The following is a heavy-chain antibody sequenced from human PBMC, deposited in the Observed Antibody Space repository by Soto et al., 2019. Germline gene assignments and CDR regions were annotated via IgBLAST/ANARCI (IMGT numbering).Heavy chain of an antibody. V-gene: IGHV1-3*01. Sequence: ASVKVSCKASGGSFNSYAINWVRQAPGRGLEWMGWINPGNGNTKYSQQFQGRVIIDRDTSASTAYMELSSLRSEDTAVYYCARGGYFDSSNHLAYWGLGTLVTVSS. D-gene: IGHD3-22*01. CDR2: INPGNGNT. CDR3: ARGGYFDSSNHLAY. CDR1: GGSFNSYA. J-gene: IGHJ4*02.